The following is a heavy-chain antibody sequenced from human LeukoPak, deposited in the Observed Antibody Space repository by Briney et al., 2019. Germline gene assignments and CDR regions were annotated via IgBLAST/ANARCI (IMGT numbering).Heavy chain of an antibody. CDR3: TSGYAGNSDYYYYMDV. Sequence: GGSLRLSCTASGFTFSGSALHWVRQPSGKGLEWIARIRRKGNNYVTAYAASVRGRFTISRDDSETTTSLQMNSLKIEDTALYYCTSGYAGNSDYYYYMDVWGKGTTVAVSS. CDR2: IRRKGNNYVT. D-gene: IGHD2-2*01. CDR1: GFTFSGSA. J-gene: IGHJ6*03. V-gene: IGHV3-73*01.